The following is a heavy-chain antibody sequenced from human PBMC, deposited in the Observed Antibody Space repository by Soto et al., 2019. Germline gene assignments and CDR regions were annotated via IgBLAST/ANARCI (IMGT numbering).Heavy chain of an antibody. CDR1: GYTFTTYA. Sequence: RASVKVSCKASGYTFTTYAIHWVRQAPGQRLEWMGWINTGNGRTKYSPKFQGRVTITRDTSASTVYMELSSLRSEDTALYYCARDVHGDYVLDYWGQGTLVTVSS. J-gene: IGHJ4*02. V-gene: IGHV1-3*04. D-gene: IGHD4-17*01. CDR3: ARDVHGDYVLDY. CDR2: INTGNGRT.